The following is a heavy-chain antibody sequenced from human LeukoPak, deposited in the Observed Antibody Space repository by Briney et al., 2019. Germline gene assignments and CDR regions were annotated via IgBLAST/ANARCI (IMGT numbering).Heavy chain of an antibody. CDR1: GFTFTAYG. Sequence: RGSLRLSCATSGFTFTAYGLHWVRQAPGMGLEWVAVVWVDGNNKFYADSVKGRFTISRDNSRSTLYLHMNSLRDDDTAVYYCAKAARLGPSHFDYWGRGTLVTVSS. V-gene: IGHV3-33*03. CDR3: AKAARLGPSHFDY. J-gene: IGHJ4*02. CDR2: VWVDGNNK. D-gene: IGHD6-25*01.